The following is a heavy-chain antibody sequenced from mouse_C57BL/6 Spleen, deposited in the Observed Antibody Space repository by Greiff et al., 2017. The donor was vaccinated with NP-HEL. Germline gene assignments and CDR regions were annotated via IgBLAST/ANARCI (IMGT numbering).Heavy chain of an antibody. J-gene: IGHJ4*01. V-gene: IGHV1-81*01. CDR1: GYTFTSYG. CDR3: ARSPDGYDAMDY. CDR2: IYPRSGNT. Sequence: VMLVESGAELARPGASVKLSCKASGYTFTSYGISWVKQRTGQGLEWIGEIYPRSGNTYYNEKFKGKATLTAVKSSSTAYMELRSLTSEDSAVYFCARSPDGYDAMDYWGQGTSVTVSS. D-gene: IGHD2-3*01.